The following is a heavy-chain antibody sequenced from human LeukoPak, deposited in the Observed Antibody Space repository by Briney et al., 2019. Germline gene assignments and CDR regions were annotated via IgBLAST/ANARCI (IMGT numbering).Heavy chain of an antibody. Sequence: GASVKVSCKASGGTFSSYAISWVRQAPGQGLEWMGRIIPILGIANYAQKFQGRVTITADKSTSTAYMELSSLRSEDTAVYYCASLGSSSWYGNYWGQGTLVTVSS. D-gene: IGHD6-13*01. CDR2: IIPILGIA. CDR3: ASLGSSSWYGNY. V-gene: IGHV1-69*04. CDR1: GGTFSSYA. J-gene: IGHJ4*02.